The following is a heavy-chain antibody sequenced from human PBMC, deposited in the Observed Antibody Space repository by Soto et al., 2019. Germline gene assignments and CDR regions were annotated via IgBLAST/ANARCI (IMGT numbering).Heavy chain of an antibody. CDR3: ARDRSRLHLGELSFMDY. Sequence: QGQLVQSGAEVKRPGASVKVSCKASGYSFTSLGISWVRQAPGQGLEWMGWIGTDDGDTKYAQIVQGRVTMTTDTSTNTAYMELRSLRSDDTAVYFCARDRSRLHLGELSFMDYWGLGTLVIVSS. CDR2: IGTDDGDT. V-gene: IGHV1-18*01. CDR1: GYSFTSLG. J-gene: IGHJ4*02. D-gene: IGHD3-16*02.